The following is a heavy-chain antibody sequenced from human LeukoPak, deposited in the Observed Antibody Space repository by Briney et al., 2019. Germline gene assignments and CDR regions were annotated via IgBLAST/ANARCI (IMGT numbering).Heavy chain of an antibody. D-gene: IGHD4-17*01. CDR2: IPSSSSYI. J-gene: IGHJ4*02. CDR1: GRTFSSYS. CDR3: ARGGEDFDY. V-gene: IGHV3-21*01. Sequence: GGSLRLSCAASGRTFSSYSMNWVRQPPWKGLEWVSSIPSSSSYIYYADSVKGRFNISRENAKKPLYLQMNSRRAEDTAVYYCARGGEDFDYWGQGTLVTVSS.